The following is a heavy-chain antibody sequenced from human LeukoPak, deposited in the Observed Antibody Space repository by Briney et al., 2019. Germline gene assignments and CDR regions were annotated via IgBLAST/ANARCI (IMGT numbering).Heavy chain of an antibody. V-gene: IGHV1-69*06. CDR3: AGGGHGY. D-gene: IGHD2-8*01. CDR1: GGTFNNYA. Sequence: SVKVSCKATGGTFNNYAVSWVRQAPGQGLEWVGTIILIFGTTNYAQKFQGRVTLTADKSTSTAFMDLSSLKSEDTAVYYCAGGGHGYWGPGTLVTASS. CDR2: IILIFGTT. J-gene: IGHJ4*02.